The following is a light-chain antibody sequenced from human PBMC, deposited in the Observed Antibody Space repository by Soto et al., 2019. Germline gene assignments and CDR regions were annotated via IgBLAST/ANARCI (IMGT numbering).Light chain of an antibody. CDR3: SSYTSSSTLEV. Sequence: QPVLTQPASVSGSPGQSITIFCTGTSSDVGGYNYVSWYQQHPGKAPKLMIYDVSNRPSGVSNRFSGSKSGNTASLTISGLQAEDEADYYCSSYTSSSTLEVFGGGTKLTVL. CDR1: SSDVGGYNY. CDR2: DVS. V-gene: IGLV2-14*01. J-gene: IGLJ2*01.